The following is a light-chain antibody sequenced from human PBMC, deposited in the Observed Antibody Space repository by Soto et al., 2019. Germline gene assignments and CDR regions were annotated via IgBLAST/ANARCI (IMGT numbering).Light chain of an antibody. Sequence: DIQMTQSPSTLSASVGDRVTITCRASQSISSWLAWYQQKPGKAPKLLIYKASSLEGGVPSRFSGSGSGTEFTLTISSLQPDDFATYYCQQYNSCWTFGQGTKV. J-gene: IGKJ1*01. CDR3: QQYNSCWT. CDR1: QSISSW. V-gene: IGKV1-5*03. CDR2: KAS.